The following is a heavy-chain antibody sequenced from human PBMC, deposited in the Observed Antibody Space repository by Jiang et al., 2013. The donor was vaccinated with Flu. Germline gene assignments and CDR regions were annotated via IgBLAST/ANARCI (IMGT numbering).Heavy chain of an antibody. CDR1: GDSVSSNSAT. CDR2: TYNRAGWYN. D-gene: IGHD3-10*01. CDR3: ARARGVRVDGFDI. J-gene: IGHJ3*02. Sequence: TLSLTCAISGDSVSSNSATWNWIRQSPSGGLEWLGRTYNRAGWYNDYVVSVKSRIIITPDTSKNQFSLQLSSVTPEDTAVYFCARARGVRVDGFDIWGQGTMVTVSS. V-gene: IGHV6-1*01.